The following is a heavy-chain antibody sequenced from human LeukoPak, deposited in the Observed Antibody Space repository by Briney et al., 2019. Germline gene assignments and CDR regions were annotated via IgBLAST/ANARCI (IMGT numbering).Heavy chain of an antibody. Sequence: ASVKVSCKASGYTFTGYYMHWVRQAPGQGLEWMGWINPNSGGTNYAQKFQGRVTMTRDTSISTAYMELSRLRSDDTAVYYCARDPGFGELFGPRPAEYFQHWGQGTLVTVSS. CDR3: ARDPGFGELFGPRPAEYFQH. CDR1: GYTFTGYY. V-gene: IGHV1-2*02. J-gene: IGHJ1*01. D-gene: IGHD3-10*01. CDR2: INPNSGGT.